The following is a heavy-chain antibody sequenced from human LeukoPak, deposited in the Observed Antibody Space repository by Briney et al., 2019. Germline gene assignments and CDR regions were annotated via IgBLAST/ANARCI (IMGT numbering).Heavy chain of an antibody. J-gene: IGHJ1*01. V-gene: IGHV3-66*01. CDR3: ARVIYGVRGVKPQYFQH. CDR1: GFNVGSNY. D-gene: IGHD3-10*01. CDR2: IYSGGTT. Sequence: QTGGSLRLSCAASGFNVGSNYMSWVRQAPGKGLEWVSVIYSGGTTYYTDSVKGRFTISRDNAKNSLYLQMNSLRAEDTAVYYCARVIYGVRGVKPQYFQHWGQGTLVTVSS.